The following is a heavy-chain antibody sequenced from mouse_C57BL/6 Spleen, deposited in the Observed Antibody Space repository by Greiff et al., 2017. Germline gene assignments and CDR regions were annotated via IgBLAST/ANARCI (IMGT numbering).Heavy chain of an antibody. V-gene: IGHV14-4*01. CDR1: GFNIKDDY. D-gene: IGHD3-2*02. J-gene: IGHJ3*01. Sequence: VQLQQSGAELVRPGASVKLSCTASGFNIKDDYMHWVKQRPEQGLEWIGWIDPENGDTEYASKFQGKATITADTSSNTAYLQLSSQTSEDTAVYYYTTGTAQVWFAYWGQGTLVTVSA. CDR2: IDPENGDT. CDR3: TTGTAQVWFAY.